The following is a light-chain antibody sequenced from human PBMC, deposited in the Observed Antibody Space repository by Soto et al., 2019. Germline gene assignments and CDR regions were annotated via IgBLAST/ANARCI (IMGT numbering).Light chain of an antibody. V-gene: IGKV3-20*01. CDR2: CAS. Sequence: EIVLTQSPGTLSLSPGERATLSCRASQSVSSSYLAWYQQKPGQAPRLLIYCASSRATGMPDRFSGSGSETDFTLTISRLEPEDFAVYYCQQYGSSPWTFGQGTKVEI. CDR3: QQYGSSPWT. J-gene: IGKJ1*01. CDR1: QSVSSSY.